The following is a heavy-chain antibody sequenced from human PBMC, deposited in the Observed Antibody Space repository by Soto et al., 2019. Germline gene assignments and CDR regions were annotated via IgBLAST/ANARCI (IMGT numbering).Heavy chain of an antibody. CDR3: AGQYSFGSYGMDV. Sequence: QVQLQESGPGLVKPSETLSLTCTVSGGSISSYYWSWIRQPPVKGLEWIGYIYYSGSTNYNPSLNSRVTISVDTCKTQFSLKLSSVTAADTAVYYCAGQYSFGSYGMDVWGQGTTVTVSS. J-gene: IGHJ6*02. V-gene: IGHV4-59*08. CDR2: IYYSGST. CDR1: GGSISSYY. D-gene: IGHD5-18*01.